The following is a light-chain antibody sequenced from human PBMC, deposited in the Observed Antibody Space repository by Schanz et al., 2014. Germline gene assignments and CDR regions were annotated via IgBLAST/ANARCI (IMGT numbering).Light chain of an antibody. CDR1: QGVSTN. CDR2: SAS. J-gene: IGKJ2*01. Sequence: EIVMTQSPATLSVSPGESVTLSCRASQGVSTNLAWYQQRPGQPPRLLIYSASRRATGIPDRFSGSGSGTEFTLTISSLQSEDFALYYCQQYNNWPPYTFGQGTKVEIK. V-gene: IGKV3D-15*01. CDR3: QQYNNWPPYT.